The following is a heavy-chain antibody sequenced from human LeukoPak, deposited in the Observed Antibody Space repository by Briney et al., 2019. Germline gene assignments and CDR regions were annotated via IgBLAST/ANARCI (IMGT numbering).Heavy chain of an antibody. CDR3: AREYTTRDY. Sequence: PGGSLRLSCAASGFTFSSYAMSWVRQAPGKGLEWVSYISGSDNTIYYADSVKGRFTISRDNAKNSLYLQMNSLRAEDTAVYYCAREYTTRDYWGQGTLVSVSS. CDR2: ISGSDNTI. CDR1: GFTFSSYA. J-gene: IGHJ4*02. D-gene: IGHD1-1*01. V-gene: IGHV3-48*04.